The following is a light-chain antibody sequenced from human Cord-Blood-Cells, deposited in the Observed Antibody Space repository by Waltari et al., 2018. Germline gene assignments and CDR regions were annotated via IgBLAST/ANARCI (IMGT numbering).Light chain of an antibody. Sequence: QSALTHPAPVSGSPGQSLTITSTGPSSEVGSYNIVSWYQQHPGKAPKLMIYEGSKRPSGVSNRFSGSKSGNTASLTISGLQAEDEADYYCCSYAGSSTWVFGGGTKLTVL. V-gene: IGLV2-23*01. CDR1: SSEVGSYNI. J-gene: IGLJ3*02. CDR2: EGS. CDR3: CSYAGSSTWV.